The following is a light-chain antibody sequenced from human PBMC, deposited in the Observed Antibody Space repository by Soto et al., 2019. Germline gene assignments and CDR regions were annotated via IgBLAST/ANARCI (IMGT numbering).Light chain of an antibody. CDR1: SGDIGGYNY. Sequence: QSVLTQPASVSESPGQSITISCSGTSGDIGGYNYVSWYQQHPDKAPKLMIYGVTNRPSGVSDRFSGSKSGSTASLTISGLQAEDEADYYCTSYTSSSTYVFGTGTKVTVL. CDR3: TSYTSSSTYV. CDR2: GVT. V-gene: IGLV2-14*01. J-gene: IGLJ1*01.